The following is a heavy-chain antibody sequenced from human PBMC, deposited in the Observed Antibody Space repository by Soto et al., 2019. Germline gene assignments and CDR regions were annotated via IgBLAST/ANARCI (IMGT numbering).Heavy chain of an antibody. CDR2: IIPIFGTA. CDR3: ARDGFGDTTSVFYYYGMDV. D-gene: IGHD3-10*01. Sequence: SVKVSCKASGYTFTSYDINWVRQATGQGLEWMGGIIPIFGTANYAQKFQGRVTITADESTSTAYMELSSLRSEDTAVYYCARDGFGDTTSVFYYYGMDVWGQGTTVTVSS. CDR1: GYTFTSYD. V-gene: IGHV1-69*13. J-gene: IGHJ6*02.